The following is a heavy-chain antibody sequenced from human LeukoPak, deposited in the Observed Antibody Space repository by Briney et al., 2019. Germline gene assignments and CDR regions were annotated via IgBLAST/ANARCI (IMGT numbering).Heavy chain of an antibody. CDR2: IWYDGSNK. CDR3: ARPGIAAAGTIGY. Sequence: GGSLRLSCAASGFTFSSYGMHWVRQAPGKGLEWVAVIWYDGSNKYYADSVKGRFTISRGNSKNTLYLQMNSLRAEDTAVYYCARPGIAAAGTIGYWGQGTLVTVSS. CDR1: GFTFSSYG. V-gene: IGHV3-33*01. J-gene: IGHJ4*02. D-gene: IGHD6-13*01.